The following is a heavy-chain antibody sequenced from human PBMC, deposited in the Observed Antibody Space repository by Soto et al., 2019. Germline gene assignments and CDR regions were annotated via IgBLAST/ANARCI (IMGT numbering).Heavy chain of an antibody. Sequence: LSLSCTVSGGSISSGGYYWSWIRQHPGKGLEWIGYIYYSGSTYYNPSLKSRVTISVDTSKNQFSLKLSSVTAAETAVYYCARETWXIVATISPRASYYGMDVWGQGTTVTVSS. D-gene: IGHD5-12*01. J-gene: IGHJ6*02. CDR1: GGSISSGGYY. CDR3: ARETWXIVATISPRASYYGMDV. V-gene: IGHV4-31*03. CDR2: IYYSGST.